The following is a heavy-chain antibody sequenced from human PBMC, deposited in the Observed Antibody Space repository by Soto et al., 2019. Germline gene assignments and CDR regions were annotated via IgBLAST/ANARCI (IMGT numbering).Heavy chain of an antibody. CDR1: GYTFTSYA. Sequence: QVQLVQSGAEEKKPGASVKVSCKASGYTFTSYAMHWVRQAPGQRLEWMGWINAGNGNTKYSQQFQRRVTITRDTAAGIADMELGSMRSEATAVDYCGRDQELEWLRGGGDYWGQGTLVTVSS. J-gene: IGHJ4*02. V-gene: IGHV1-3*05. CDR3: GRDQELEWLRGGGDY. CDR2: INAGNGNT. D-gene: IGHD5-12*01.